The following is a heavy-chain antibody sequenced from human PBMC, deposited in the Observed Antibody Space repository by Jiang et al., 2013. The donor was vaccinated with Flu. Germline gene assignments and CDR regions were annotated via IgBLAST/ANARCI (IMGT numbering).Heavy chain of an antibody. CDR3: ARVATGTLEEYFQH. V-gene: IGHV1-46*01. Sequence: RVTMTRDTSTSTVYMELSSLRSEDTAVYYCARVATGTLEEYFQHWGQGTLVTVSS. J-gene: IGHJ1*01. D-gene: IGHD1-7*01.